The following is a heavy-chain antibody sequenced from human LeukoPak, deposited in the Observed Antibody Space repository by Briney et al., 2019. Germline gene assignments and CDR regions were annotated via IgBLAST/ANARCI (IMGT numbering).Heavy chain of an antibody. CDR2: ISGSGGRT. CDR3: AKHKQIYGDSFMDV. V-gene: IGHV3-23*01. J-gene: IGHJ6*02. D-gene: IGHD4-17*01. CDR1: GFTFSSYA. Sequence: HTGGSLRLSCAASGFTFSSYAMSWVRQAPGKGLEWVSTISGSGGRTYYTDSVKGRFTISRDNSKNTLLLQMNSLRVEDTAIYYCAKHKQIYGDSFMDVWGQGTTVTAPS.